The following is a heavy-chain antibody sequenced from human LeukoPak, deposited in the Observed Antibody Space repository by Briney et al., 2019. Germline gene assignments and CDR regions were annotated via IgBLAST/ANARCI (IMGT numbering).Heavy chain of an antibody. Sequence: GGSLRLSCVVSGLTFSSYSMTWVRQAPGKGLEWVSGISRSGGETWYTDSVKGRFTISRDNSKNTLFLQMNSLRVEDTAIYYCAKDAAGPEYWGQGTLVTVSS. V-gene: IGHV3-23*01. CDR3: AKDAAGPEY. CDR1: GLTFSSYS. J-gene: IGHJ4*02. CDR2: ISRSGGET. D-gene: IGHD6-13*01.